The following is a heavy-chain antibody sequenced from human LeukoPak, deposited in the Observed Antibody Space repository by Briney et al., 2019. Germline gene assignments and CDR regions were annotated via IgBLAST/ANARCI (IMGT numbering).Heavy chain of an antibody. D-gene: IGHD3-22*01. CDR1: GFTFSSYS. J-gene: IGHJ4*02. CDR3: ARVRDTSGFYFPIDY. CDR2: ISSRSTYI. V-gene: IGHV3-21*01. Sequence: GGSLRLSCAASGFTFSSYSMNWVRQAPGKGLEWVSSISSRSTYIYYADSVKGRFTISRDNAKNSLFLQMNSLRAEDTAVFYCARVRDTSGFYFPIDYWGQGILVTVFS.